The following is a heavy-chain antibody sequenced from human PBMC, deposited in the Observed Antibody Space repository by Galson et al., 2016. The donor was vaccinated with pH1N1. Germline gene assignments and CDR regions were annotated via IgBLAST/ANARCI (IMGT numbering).Heavy chain of an antibody. Sequence: LRLSCAASGFTFSRYGMHWVRQAPGKGLEWVALISCDGINEYYADSVKGRFTISRDNSKNTLYLQMNSLRTEDTAVYYCAKATTMLRGGNHVDYWGQGTLVTVSS. CDR3: AKATTMLRGGNHVDY. CDR1: GFTFSRYG. CDR2: ISCDGINE. J-gene: IGHJ4*02. D-gene: IGHD3-10*01. V-gene: IGHV3-30*18.